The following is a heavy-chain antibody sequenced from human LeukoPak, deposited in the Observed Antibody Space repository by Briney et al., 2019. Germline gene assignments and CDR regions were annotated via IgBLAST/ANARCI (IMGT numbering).Heavy chain of an antibody. D-gene: IGHD5-18*01. J-gene: IGHJ4*02. CDR1: GYTFTGYY. Sequence: ASVKVSCKASGYTFTGYYMHWVRQAPGQGLEWMGWINPNSGGTNYAQKFQGRVTTTRDTSISTAYMELSRLRSDDTAVYYCARDQGYSYGSPLDYWGQGTLVTVSS. CDR3: ARDQGYSYGSPLDY. CDR2: INPNSGGT. V-gene: IGHV1-2*02.